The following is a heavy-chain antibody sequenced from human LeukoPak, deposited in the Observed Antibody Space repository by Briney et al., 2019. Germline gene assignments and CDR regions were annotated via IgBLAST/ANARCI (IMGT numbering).Heavy chain of an antibody. J-gene: IGHJ5*02. CDR1: GFTFSSYA. Sequence: GGSLRLSCAASGFTFSSYAMGWFRQAPGKGLEWVSAISGSGGSTYYADSVKGRFTISRDNSKNTLYLQMNSLRAEDTAVYYCAKRSSTSKDNWFDPWGQGTLVTVSS. CDR2: ISGSGGST. D-gene: IGHD2-2*01. CDR3: AKRSSTSKDNWFDP. V-gene: IGHV3-23*01.